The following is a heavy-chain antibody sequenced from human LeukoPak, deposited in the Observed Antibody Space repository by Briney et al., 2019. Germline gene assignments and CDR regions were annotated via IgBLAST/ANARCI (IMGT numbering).Heavy chain of an antibody. CDR1: GFTFADYA. V-gene: IGHV3-9*03. CDR2: ISRNSGSI. CDR3: ARGDRFRYSYADY. Sequence: GRSLRLSCAASGFTFADYAMHWVRQAPGKGLEWVSGISRNSGSIGYADSVKGRFTIPRDNAKNSLYLQMNSLRAEAMALYYCARGDRFRYSYADYWGQGTLVTVSS. D-gene: IGHD5-18*01. J-gene: IGHJ4*01.